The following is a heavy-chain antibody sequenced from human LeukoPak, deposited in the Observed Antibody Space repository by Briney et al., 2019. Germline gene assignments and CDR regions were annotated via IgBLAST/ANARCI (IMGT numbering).Heavy chain of an antibody. CDR2: INAGNGNT. J-gene: IGHJ3*02. D-gene: IGHD2-8*02. CDR1: GYTFTSYA. Sequence: GASVKVSCKASGYTFTSYAMHWVRQAPGQRLEWMGWINAGNGNTKYSQKFQGRVTITRDTSASTAYMELSSLRSEDTAVYYCAREYPVLLAFDIWGQGTMVTVSS. V-gene: IGHV1-3*01. CDR3: AREYPVLLAFDI.